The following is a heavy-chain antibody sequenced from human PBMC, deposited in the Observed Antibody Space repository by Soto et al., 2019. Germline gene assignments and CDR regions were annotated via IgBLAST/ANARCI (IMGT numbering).Heavy chain of an antibody. CDR2: IDYSGTA. CDR3: AATPHAEYFQH. Sequence: ISYTDVFWGIFIQPPGNGLEWIEHIDYSGTAYFSPSLATRVTFHVYTSNNQFSRPLFSVTAADTAAYYCAATPHAEYFQHWGQGTLVPASS. J-gene: IGHJ1*01. V-gene: IGHV4-39*01. CDR1: ISYTDVF.